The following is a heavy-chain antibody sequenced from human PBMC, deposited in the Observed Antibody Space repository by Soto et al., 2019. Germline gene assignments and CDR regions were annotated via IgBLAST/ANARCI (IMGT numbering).Heavy chain of an antibody. Sequence: GGSLRLSCAASGFTFSSYSMNWVRQAPRKGLEWVSSISSSSSYIYYADSVKGRFTISRDNAKNSLYLQMNSLRAEDTAVYYCARDNRHDYGDYVDWYFDLWGRGTLVTVSS. CDR1: GFTFSSYS. V-gene: IGHV3-21*01. CDR2: ISSSSSYI. D-gene: IGHD4-17*01. CDR3: ARDNRHDYGDYVDWYFDL. J-gene: IGHJ2*01.